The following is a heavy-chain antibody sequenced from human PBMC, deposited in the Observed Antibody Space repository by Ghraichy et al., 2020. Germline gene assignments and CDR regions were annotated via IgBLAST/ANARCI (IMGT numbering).Heavy chain of an antibody. CDR3: ARERIAAAGDAFDI. CDR1: GGTFSSYA. J-gene: IGHJ3*02. Sequence: SVKVSCKASGGTFSSYAISWVRQAPGQGLEWMGGIIPIFGTANYAQKFQGRVTITADESTSTAYMELSSLRSEDTAVYYCARERIAAAGDAFDIWGQGTMVTVSS. V-gene: IGHV1-69*13. CDR2: IIPIFGTA. D-gene: IGHD6-13*01.